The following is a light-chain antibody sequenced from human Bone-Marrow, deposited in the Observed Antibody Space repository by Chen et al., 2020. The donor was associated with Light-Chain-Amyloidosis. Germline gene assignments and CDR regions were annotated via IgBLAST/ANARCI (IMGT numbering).Light chain of an antibody. CDR1: QSVSSN. CDR2: GAS. V-gene: IGKV3-15*01. CDR3: QQYDNWPPYT. J-gene: IGKJ2*01. Sequence: EIVMTQSPATLSVSPGERATLSCRASQSVSSNLAWYQQKPGQAPRLLIYGASTRATGIPARISCSGSGTEFTLTISSLQSEDSAVYSCQQYDNWPPYTFGQGTKLEIK.